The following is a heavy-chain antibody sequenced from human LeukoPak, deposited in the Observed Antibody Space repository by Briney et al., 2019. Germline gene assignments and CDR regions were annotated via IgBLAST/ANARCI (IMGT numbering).Heavy chain of an antibody. J-gene: IGHJ5*02. CDR1: GYSFTSYW. CDR2: IYPGDSDT. Sequence: GESLKISCKGSGYSFTSYWIGWVRQMPGKGLEWMGIIYPGDSDTRYSPSFQGQVTISADKSISTAYLQWSSLKASDTAMYYYARHGPGIAVAEGREYNWFDPWGQGALVTVPS. D-gene: IGHD6-19*01. V-gene: IGHV5-51*01. CDR3: ARHGPGIAVAEGREYNWFDP.